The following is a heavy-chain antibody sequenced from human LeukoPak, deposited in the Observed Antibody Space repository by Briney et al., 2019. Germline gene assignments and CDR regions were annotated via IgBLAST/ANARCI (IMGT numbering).Heavy chain of an antibody. V-gene: IGHV3-7*03. D-gene: IGHD4/OR15-4a*01. Sequence: GGSLRLSCAASGFTFSSYWMSWVRQAPGKGLEWVAKINQDGSDKYYVDSVKGRFTISRDNSKNTLYLQMNSLRVEDTAVYYCARRAGAYSHPYDYWGQGTLVTVSS. J-gene: IGHJ4*02. CDR2: INQDGSDK. CDR1: GFTFSSYW. CDR3: ARRAGAYSHPYDY.